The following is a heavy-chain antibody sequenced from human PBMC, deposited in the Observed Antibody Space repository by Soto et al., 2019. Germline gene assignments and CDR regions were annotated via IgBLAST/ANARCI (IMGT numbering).Heavy chain of an antibody. CDR3: ARNRDGYNQYYFDY. Sequence: QVQLQESGPGLVKPSQTLSLTCTVSGGSISSGGYYWSWIRQHPGEGLEWIGYIYYSGSTYYNPSLKSRVAISVDTSKNQLSLKRSSVTAADTAIYYCARNRDGYNQYYFDYWGQGTLVTVSS. V-gene: IGHV4-31*03. J-gene: IGHJ4*02. CDR1: GGSISSGGYY. CDR2: IYYSGST. D-gene: IGHD5-12*01.